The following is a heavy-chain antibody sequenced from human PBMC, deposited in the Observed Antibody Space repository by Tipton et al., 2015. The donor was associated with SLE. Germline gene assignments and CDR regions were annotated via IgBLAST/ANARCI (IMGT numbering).Heavy chain of an antibody. CDR3: ARSPYCTGGVCRFDY. V-gene: IGHV4-59*01. Sequence: TLSLTCAVYGGSFSAYYWSWIRQPPGKGLEWIGYIYYSGSTNYNPSLKSRVTISVDTSKNQFSLKLSSVTAADTAVYYCARSPYCTGGVCRFDYWGQGTLVTVSS. CDR2: IYYSGST. CDR1: GGSFSAYY. D-gene: IGHD2-8*02. J-gene: IGHJ4*02.